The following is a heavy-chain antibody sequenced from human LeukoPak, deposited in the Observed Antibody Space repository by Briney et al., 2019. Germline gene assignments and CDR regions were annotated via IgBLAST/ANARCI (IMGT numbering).Heavy chain of an antibody. V-gene: IGHV4-4*07. CDR1: GGSISSYY. Sequence: SETLSLTCTVSGGSISSYYWSWIRQPAGKGLEWIGRTYTSGSTNYNPSLKSRVTMSVDTSKNQFSLKLSSVTAADTAVYYCARVGGTYYDILTGYLTWYYFDYWGQGTLVTVSS. CDR2: TYTSGST. J-gene: IGHJ4*02. CDR3: ARVGGTYYDILTGYLTWYYFDY. D-gene: IGHD3-9*01.